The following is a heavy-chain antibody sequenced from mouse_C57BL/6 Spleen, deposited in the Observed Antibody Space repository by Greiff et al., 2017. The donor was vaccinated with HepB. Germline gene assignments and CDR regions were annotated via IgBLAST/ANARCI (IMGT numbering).Heavy chain of an antibody. V-gene: IGHV1-54*01. Sequence: VHLVESGAELVRPGTSVKVSCKASGYAFTNYLIEWVKQRPGQGLEWIGVINPGSGGTNYNEKFKGKATLTADKSSSTAYMQLSSLTSEDSAVYFCARGTAPYAMDYWGQGTSVTVSS. CDR1: GYAFTNYL. CDR2: INPGSGGT. CDR3: ARGTAPYAMDY. J-gene: IGHJ4*01. D-gene: IGHD3-3*01.